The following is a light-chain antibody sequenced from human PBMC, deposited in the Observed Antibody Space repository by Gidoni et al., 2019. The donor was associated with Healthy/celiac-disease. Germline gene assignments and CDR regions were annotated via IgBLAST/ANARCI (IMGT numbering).Light chain of an antibody. Sequence: EIVLTQSPATLSLSPGERATLSCRASQSVSSYLAWYHQKPGQAPRLLIYDASNRATGIPARFSGSGSGTDFTLTISSLEPEDFAVYYCQQRSNWPPLTFXGXTKVEIK. J-gene: IGKJ4*01. CDR1: QSVSSY. V-gene: IGKV3-11*01. CDR2: DAS. CDR3: QQRSNWPPLT.